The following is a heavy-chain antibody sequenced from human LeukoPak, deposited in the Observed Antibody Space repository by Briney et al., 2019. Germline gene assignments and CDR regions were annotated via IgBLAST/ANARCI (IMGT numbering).Heavy chain of an antibody. CDR1: GYSFTTNG. CDR3: ARDGGTAGYSSGSDY. D-gene: IGHD5-18*01. Sequence: ASVKVSCKASGYSFTTNGLTWVRQAPGQGLEWVGWISCNNGDTRYAQKFQDRVTVTTDTSTSTAYMELRSLRSDDTAVYYCARDGGTAGYSSGSDYWGQGTLVTVSS. J-gene: IGHJ4*02. CDR2: ISCNNGDT. V-gene: IGHV1-18*01.